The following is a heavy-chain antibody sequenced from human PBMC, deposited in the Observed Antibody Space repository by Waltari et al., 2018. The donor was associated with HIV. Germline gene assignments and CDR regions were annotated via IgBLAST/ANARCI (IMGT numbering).Heavy chain of an antibody. J-gene: IGHJ6*02. D-gene: IGHD3-22*01. CDR3: ARSSGHEYYFHGMHV. CDR1: GGSISTSGYY. CDR2: IYYTGAT. V-gene: IGHV4-39*01. Sequence: QVQLQESGPGLVKPSETLSLTCTVSGGSISTSGYYWGWIRQPPGMGVQWIGIIYYTGATYYNPSLKSGVTISVDTSNNQFSLKLTSVTAADTAVYYCARSSGHEYYFHGMHVWGQGTTVTVSS.